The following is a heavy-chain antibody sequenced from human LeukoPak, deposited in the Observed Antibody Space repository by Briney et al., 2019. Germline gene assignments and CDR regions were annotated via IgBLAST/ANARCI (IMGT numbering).Heavy chain of an antibody. Sequence: PSETLSLTCTVSGGSISSSSYYWGWIRQPPGKGLEWIGSIYYSGSTYYNPSLKSRVTLSVDTSKNQFSLKLSSVTAADTAVYYCARVGSLRYFDWFKGFDPWGQGTLVTVSS. CDR1: GGSISSSSYY. D-gene: IGHD3-9*01. CDR3: ARVGSLRYFDWFKGFDP. V-gene: IGHV4-39*07. CDR2: IYYSGST. J-gene: IGHJ5*02.